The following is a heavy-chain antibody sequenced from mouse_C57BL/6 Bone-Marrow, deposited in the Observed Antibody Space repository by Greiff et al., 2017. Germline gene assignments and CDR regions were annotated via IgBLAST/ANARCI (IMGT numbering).Heavy chain of an antibody. CDR2: IHANSGST. D-gene: IGHD1-1*01. J-gene: IGHJ2*01. V-gene: IGHV1-64*01. Sequence: VQLQQPGAALVKPGASVKLSCKASGYTFTSYWMHWVKQRPGQGLEWIGMIHANSGSTNYNEKFKSKATLTVDKSSSTAYMQLSSLTSEDSAVYYCARPTVVATTDYWGQGTTLTVSS. CDR3: ARPTVVATTDY. CDR1: GYTFTSYW.